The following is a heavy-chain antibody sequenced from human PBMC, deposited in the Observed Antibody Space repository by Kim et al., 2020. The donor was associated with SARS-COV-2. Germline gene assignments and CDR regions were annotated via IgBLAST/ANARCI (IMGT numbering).Heavy chain of an antibody. CDR3: ARYDSSGGDY. D-gene: IGHD3-22*01. Sequence: SETLSLTCTVSGGSISSYYWSWIRQPPGKGLEWIGYIYYSGSTNYNPSLKSRVTISVDTSKNQFSLKLSSVTAADTAVYYCARYDSSGGDYWGPGTRVTV. J-gene: IGHJ4*02. V-gene: IGHV4-59*08. CDR2: IYYSGST. CDR1: GGSISSYY.